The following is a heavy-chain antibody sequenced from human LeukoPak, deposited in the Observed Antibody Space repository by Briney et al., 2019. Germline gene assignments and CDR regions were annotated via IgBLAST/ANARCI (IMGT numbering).Heavy chain of an antibody. V-gene: IGHV4-61*02. CDR3: ARDRLFEYSSSSLAFDI. Sequence: SETLSLTCTVSGGSISSGSYYWSWIRQPAGTGLEWIGRIYTSGSTNYNPSLKSRVTISVDTSKNQFSLKLSSVTAADTAVYYCARDRLFEYSSSSLAFDIWGQGTMVTVSS. J-gene: IGHJ3*02. CDR1: GGSISSGSYY. CDR2: IYTSGST. D-gene: IGHD6-6*01.